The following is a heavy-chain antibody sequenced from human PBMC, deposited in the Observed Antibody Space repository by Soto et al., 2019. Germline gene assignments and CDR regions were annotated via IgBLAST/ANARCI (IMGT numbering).Heavy chain of an antibody. J-gene: IGHJ6*02. D-gene: IGHD2-21*02. CDR3: AREGDVPYYYSGMDV. CDR2: ISGYDGRT. V-gene: IGHV1-18*01. Sequence: QVHLVQSGAEVKKPGASVKVSCKTSGYTFTRYGISWVRQAPGQGLEWMGWISGYDGRTNFAQKAQGRVTMTTDTATSTVDMELRSLSSDDTAVYYCAREGDVPYYYSGMDVWGQGTTVTVSS. CDR1: GYTFTRYG.